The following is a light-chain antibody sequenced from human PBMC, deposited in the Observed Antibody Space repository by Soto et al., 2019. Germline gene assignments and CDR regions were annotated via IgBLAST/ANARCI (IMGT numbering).Light chain of an antibody. CDR2: AAS. CDR1: QSISSY. Sequence: DIQMTQSPSSLSASVGDRVTITCRASQSISSYLNWYQQKPGNAPKLLIYAASSLQSGVPSRFSGSGSGPDFTLTISSLQPEDFATYYCQQSYSSPPTFGQGTKVDIK. V-gene: IGKV1-39*01. CDR3: QQSYSSPPT. J-gene: IGKJ1*01.